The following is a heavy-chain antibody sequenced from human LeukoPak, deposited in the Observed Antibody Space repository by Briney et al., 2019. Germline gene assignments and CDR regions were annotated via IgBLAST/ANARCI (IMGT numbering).Heavy chain of an antibody. V-gene: IGHV3-23*01. CDR2: INGGGGST. Sequence: GGPLRLSCAASGLTVNSHHMNWVRQAPGKGLEWVSAINGGGGSTYYADSVKGRFTISRDNSKNTLYLQMDSLRAEDTAVYYCAKVVNSGYYYYFDYWGQGTLVTVSS. J-gene: IGHJ4*02. CDR3: AKVVNSGYYYYFDY. D-gene: IGHD3-22*01. CDR1: GLTVNSHH.